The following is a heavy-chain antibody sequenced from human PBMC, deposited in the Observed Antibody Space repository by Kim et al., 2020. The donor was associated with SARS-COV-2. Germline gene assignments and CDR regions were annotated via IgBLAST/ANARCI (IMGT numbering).Heavy chain of an antibody. CDR3: ARDVER. J-gene: IGHJ4*02. V-gene: IGHV4-31*02. Sequence: IYYSGSTYYNPSLKSRVTISVDTSKNQFSLKLSSVTAADTAVYYCARDVERWGQGTLVTVSS. CDR2: IYYSGST. D-gene: IGHD1-1*01.